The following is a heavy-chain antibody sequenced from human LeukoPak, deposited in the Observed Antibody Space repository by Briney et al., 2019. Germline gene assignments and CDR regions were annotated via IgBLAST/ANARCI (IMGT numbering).Heavy chain of an antibody. J-gene: IGHJ4*02. CDR1: GITISSAL. V-gene: IGHV3-15*01. CDR3: TTPPD. Sequence: PGGSLRLSCEASGITISSALMSWVRQPPGKGLEYVGRIKSESDGGTTDHAAPVKGRFTISRDDSKNTLYLQMNSLTIEDTAVYYCTTPPDWGQGTLVTVSP. CDR2: IKSESDGGTT.